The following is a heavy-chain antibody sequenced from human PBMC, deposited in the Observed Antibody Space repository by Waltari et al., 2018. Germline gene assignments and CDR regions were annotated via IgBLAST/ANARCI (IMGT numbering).Heavy chain of an antibody. V-gene: IGHV4-4*02. D-gene: IGHD3-10*02. CDR1: GGSISSSNW. CDR2: IYHSGRT. Sequence: QVQLQESGPGLVKPSGTLSLTCAVSGGSISSSNWWSWVRQPPGKGLEWIGEIYHSGRTNYNPSRKSRVTISVDKSKNQFSLKLSSVTAADTAVYYCARDPYVYGADLGAFDIWGQGTMVTVSS. CDR3: ARDPYVYGADLGAFDI. J-gene: IGHJ3*02.